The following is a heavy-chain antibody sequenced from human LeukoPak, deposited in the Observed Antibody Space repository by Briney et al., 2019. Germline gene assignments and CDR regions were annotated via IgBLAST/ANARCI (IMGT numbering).Heavy chain of an antibody. CDR1: GGSISSGTYY. D-gene: IGHD3-10*01. Sequence: SETLSLTCTVSGGSISSGTYYWSWIRQPAGKGLEWIGRIYASGSTNYNPSLKSRVTMSVDMSKNQFSLKLSSVTAADTAVYYCARALGSPYYYYYMDVWGKGTTVTVSS. J-gene: IGHJ6*03. CDR3: ARALGSPYYYYYMDV. CDR2: IYASGST. V-gene: IGHV4-61*02.